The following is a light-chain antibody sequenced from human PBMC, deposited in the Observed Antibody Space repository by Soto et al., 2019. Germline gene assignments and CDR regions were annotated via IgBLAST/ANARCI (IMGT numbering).Light chain of an antibody. V-gene: IGKV3-20*01. CDR1: RSVSSNY. Sequence: EIVLTQTPGTLSLSPGERATLSCRASRSVSSNYLAWYQRKPGQAPWLLIYGASSRATGIPDRFSGSGSGTDFTLTISRLEPEDFAVYYCQQYGSSPPITFGQGTRLEIK. J-gene: IGKJ5*01. CDR2: GAS. CDR3: QQYGSSPPIT.